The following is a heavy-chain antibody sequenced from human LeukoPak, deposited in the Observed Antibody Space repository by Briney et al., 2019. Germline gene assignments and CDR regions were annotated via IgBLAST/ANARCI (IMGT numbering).Heavy chain of an antibody. D-gene: IGHD3-10*01. J-gene: IGHJ5*02. CDR2: MYYSGRT. CDR3: ARDLLIRGVSSGRFDP. V-gene: IGHV4-38-2*02. Sequence: SETLSLTCTVSGYSISSGYYWGWIRQPPGKGLEWIGSMYYSGRTYYNPSLKSRVTISVDTSKNQFSLKLSSVTAADTAVYYCARDLLIRGVSSGRFDPWGQGTLVTVSS. CDR1: GYSISSGYY.